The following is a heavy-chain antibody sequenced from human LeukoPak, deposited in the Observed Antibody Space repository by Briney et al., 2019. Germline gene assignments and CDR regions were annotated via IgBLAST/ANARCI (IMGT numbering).Heavy chain of an antibody. CDR3: TRSGYPFDY. CDR1: GFTVITNY. Sequence: GGSLRLSCAASGFTVITNYMNWVRQAPGKGLEWVSVVYSGGSTFYADSVKGRFTISRDNSKNTLYLQMNSLKTEDTAVYYCTRSGYPFDYWGQGTLVTVSS. J-gene: IGHJ4*02. V-gene: IGHV3-53*01. CDR2: VYSGGST. D-gene: IGHD5-12*01.